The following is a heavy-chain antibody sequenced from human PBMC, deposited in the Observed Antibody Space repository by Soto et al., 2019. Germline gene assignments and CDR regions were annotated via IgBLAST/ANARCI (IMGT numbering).Heavy chain of an antibody. V-gene: IGHV3-30*18. D-gene: IGHD3-16*01. CDR2: ISYDGSNK. CDR1: GFTFSSYG. J-gene: IGHJ4*02. CDR3: AKDDDSRVGRFGTFDY. Sequence: QVQLVESGGGVVQPGRSLRLSCAASGFTFSSYGMHWVRQAPGKGLEWVAVISYDGSNKYYADSVKGRFTISRDNSKNTLYLQMNSLRAEDTAVYYCAKDDDSRVGRFGTFDYWGQGTLVTVS.